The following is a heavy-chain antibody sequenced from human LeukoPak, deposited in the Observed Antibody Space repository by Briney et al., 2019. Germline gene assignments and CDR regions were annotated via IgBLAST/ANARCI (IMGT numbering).Heavy chain of an antibody. CDR3: ARGGMTTVTTATHWFDP. Sequence: PPETLSLTCAVSGVSISSSYWWSWVRQPPGKGLEWIGEIYHSGSTNYNPSLKGRVIISVDNSKNQFSLKLTSVTAADTAVYYCARGGMTTVTTATHWFDPWGRGTLVTVSS. CDR2: IYHSGST. D-gene: IGHD4-17*01. V-gene: IGHV4-4*03. J-gene: IGHJ5*02. CDR1: GVSISSSYW.